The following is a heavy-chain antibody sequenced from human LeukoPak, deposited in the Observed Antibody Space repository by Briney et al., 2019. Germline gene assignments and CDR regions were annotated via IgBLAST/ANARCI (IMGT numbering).Heavy chain of an antibody. Sequence: PGGSLRLSCAASGSTFSNYGMNWVRQAPGKGLEWVSYISSSTSNIYYADSVKGRFTISRDNAKNSLYLQMNSLRAEDTAVYYCAREGFDYWGQGTLVTVSS. J-gene: IGHJ4*02. CDR1: GSTFSNYG. CDR3: AREGFDY. CDR2: ISSSTSNI. V-gene: IGHV3-48*04.